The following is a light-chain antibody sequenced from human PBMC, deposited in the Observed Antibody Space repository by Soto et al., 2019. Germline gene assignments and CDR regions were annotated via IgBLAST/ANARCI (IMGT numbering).Light chain of an antibody. CDR3: QQVNSYPLT. CDR2: AAS. V-gene: IGKV1-9*01. J-gene: IGKJ4*02. Sequence: IQLTQSPSSLAASVGDRVTITCRASQGLSSSLAWYRQKPGKAPKLLIYAASTLQSGVPSRFSGSESGTDFTLTISSLQPYDFETYYCQQVNSYPLTFGGGTKVEIK. CDR1: QGLSSS.